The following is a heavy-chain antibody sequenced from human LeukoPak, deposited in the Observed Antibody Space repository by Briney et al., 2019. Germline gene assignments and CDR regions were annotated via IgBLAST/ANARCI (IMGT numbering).Heavy chain of an antibody. CDR2: INPNSGGT. CDR3: AGVVATMGGVSGDY. CDR1: VYTFTGYY. J-gene: IGHJ4*02. V-gene: IGHV1-2*02. Sequence: ASVTVSFKASVYTFTGYYMHWVRQAPGQGLEWMGWINPNSGGTNYAQKFQGRVTMTRDTSISTAYMELSRLRSDDTAVYYCAGVVATMGGVSGDYWGQGTLVTVSS. D-gene: IGHD5-12*01.